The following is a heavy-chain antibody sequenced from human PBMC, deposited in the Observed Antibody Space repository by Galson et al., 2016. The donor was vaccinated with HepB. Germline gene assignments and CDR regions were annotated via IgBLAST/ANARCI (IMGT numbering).Heavy chain of an antibody. CDR2: ISTYSGNT. CDR1: GYTFNTYG. Sequence: SVKVSCKASGYTFNTYGISWVRQAPGQGLEWMGWISTYSGNTNYAQKLQGRVTITTDTSTNTAYMELRSLRSDDTAVYYCARDSDWNLDYWGQGTLVTVSS. CDR3: ARDSDWNLDY. V-gene: IGHV1-18*01. D-gene: IGHD1-1*01. J-gene: IGHJ4*02.